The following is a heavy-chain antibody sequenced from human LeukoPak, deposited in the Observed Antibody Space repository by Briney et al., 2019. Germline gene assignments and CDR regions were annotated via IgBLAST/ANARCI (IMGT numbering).Heavy chain of an antibody. Sequence: GASVKVSCKASGYTFTSYYMHWVRQAPGKGLEWMGGFDPEDGETIYAQKFQGRVTMTEDTSTDTAYMELSSLRSEDTAVYYCATDHELLPWGQGTLVTVSS. CDR3: ATDHELLP. CDR1: GYTFTSYY. J-gene: IGHJ5*02. V-gene: IGHV1-24*01. D-gene: IGHD3-10*01. CDR2: FDPEDGET.